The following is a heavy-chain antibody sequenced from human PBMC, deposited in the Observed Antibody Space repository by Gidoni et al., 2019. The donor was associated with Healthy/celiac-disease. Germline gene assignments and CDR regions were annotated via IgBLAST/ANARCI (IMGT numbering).Heavy chain of an antibody. D-gene: IGHD2-21*02. CDR1: GFTFSDYY. CDR2: ISSSGSTI. J-gene: IGHJ6*02. Sequence: QVQLVEYGGGLVKPGGSLRLSCAASGFTFSDYYMSWIRQAPGKGLEWISYISSSGSTIYYADSVKGRFTISRDNAKNSLYLQMTSLRAEDTAVYYCARRAYCGGDCSDYYYYGMDVWGQGTTVTVSS. V-gene: IGHV3-11*01. CDR3: ARRAYCGGDCSDYYYYGMDV.